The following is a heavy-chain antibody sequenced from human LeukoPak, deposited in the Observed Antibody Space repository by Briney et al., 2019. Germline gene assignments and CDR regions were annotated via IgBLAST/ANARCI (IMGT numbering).Heavy chain of an antibody. V-gene: IGHV3-30*18. CDR1: GFTFSNYG. J-gene: IGHJ4*02. CDR3: AKTPMTNGWYYFDY. D-gene: IGHD6-19*01. CDR2: ITNDGRNK. Sequence: GGSLRLSSAASGFTFSNYGMHWVRQAPGKGLEWVAVITNDGRNKYYADSVKGRFTISRDNSKNSVYLQMNSLRGEDTAVYFCAKTPMTNGWYYFDYWGQGSLVTVSS.